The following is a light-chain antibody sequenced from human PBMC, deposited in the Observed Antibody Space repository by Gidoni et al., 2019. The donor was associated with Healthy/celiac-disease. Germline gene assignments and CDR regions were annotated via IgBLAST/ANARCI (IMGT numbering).Light chain of an antibody. J-gene: IGKJ2*01. V-gene: IGKV3-20*01. CDR2: GAS. CDR3: QQYGSSLYT. CDR1: QSGSSSY. Sequence: EIVFTQSPGTLSLSPGDRTTLSCRASQSGSSSYLAWYQQKPGHAPRLLIYGASSRDTGIPDRFSGSGSGTDFTLTISRLEPEDFAVYYCQQYGSSLYTFGQGTKLEIK.